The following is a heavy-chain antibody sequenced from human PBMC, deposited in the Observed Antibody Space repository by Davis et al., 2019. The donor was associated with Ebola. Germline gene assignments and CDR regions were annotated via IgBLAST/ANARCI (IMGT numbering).Heavy chain of an antibody. CDR1: GFTFSSYS. D-gene: IGHD3-22*01. Sequence: GESLKISCAASGFTFSSYSMNWVRQAPGKGLEWVSYISSSSSTIYYADSVKGRFTISRDNAKNSLYLQMNSLRDEDTAVYYCAKDPRITMIRYFDYWGQGTLVTVSS. CDR3: AKDPRITMIRYFDY. J-gene: IGHJ4*02. V-gene: IGHV3-48*02. CDR2: ISSSSSTI.